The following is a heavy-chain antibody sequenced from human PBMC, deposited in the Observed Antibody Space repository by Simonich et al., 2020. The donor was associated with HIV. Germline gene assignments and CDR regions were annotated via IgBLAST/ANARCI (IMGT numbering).Heavy chain of an antibody. Sequence: QVQLVQSGAEVKKPGSSVKVSCKASGGTFSSHVITWWRRAPGKGFGWRGGIIPFFGTPHNEHKCQGRVTITADESTSTDYMDLSSLRSEDTAVYYCARGNIVATISYYYGMDVWGQGTTVTVSS. CDR1: GGTFSSHV. D-gene: IGHD5-12*01. CDR2: IIPFFGTP. CDR3: ARGNIVATISYYYGMDV. J-gene: IGHJ6*02. V-gene: IGHV1-69*13.